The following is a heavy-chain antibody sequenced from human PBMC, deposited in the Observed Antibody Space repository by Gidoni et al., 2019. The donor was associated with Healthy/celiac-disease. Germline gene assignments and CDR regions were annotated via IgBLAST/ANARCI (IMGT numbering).Heavy chain of an antibody. D-gene: IGHD6-13*01. Sequence: QVQLQESGPGLVKPSETLSLTCTVSGYSISSGYYWGWIRQPPGKGLEWIGSIYHSGSTYYNPSLKSRVTISVDTSKNQFSLKLSSVTAADTAVYYCARVWQQLKITWGQGTLATVSS. J-gene: IGHJ5*02. CDR1: GYSISSGYY. V-gene: IGHV4-38-2*02. CDR3: ARVWQQLKIT. CDR2: IYHSGST.